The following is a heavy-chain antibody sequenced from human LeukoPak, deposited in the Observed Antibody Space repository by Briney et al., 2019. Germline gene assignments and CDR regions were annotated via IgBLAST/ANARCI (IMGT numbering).Heavy chain of an antibody. CDR3: ARELDCSGGSCSFFDY. V-gene: IGHV3-30*04. J-gene: IGHJ4*02. CDR1: GFTFSSYA. CDR2: ISYDGSNK. Sequence: GGSLRLSCAASGFTFSSYAMHWVRQAPGKGLEWVAVISYDGSNKYYADSVKGRFTISRDNSKNTLYLQMNSLRAEDTAVYYCARELDCSGGSCSFFDYWGQGTLVTVSS. D-gene: IGHD2-15*01.